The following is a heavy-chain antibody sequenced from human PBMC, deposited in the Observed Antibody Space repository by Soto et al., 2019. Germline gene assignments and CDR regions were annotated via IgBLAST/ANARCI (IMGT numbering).Heavy chain of an antibody. D-gene: IGHD2-15*01. CDR2: ISAYNGNT. CDR3: ARSDCSGGSCYSYYLDY. CDR1: GYTFTSYG. V-gene: IGHV1-18*01. Sequence: QVQLVQSGAEVKKPGASVKVSCKASGYTFTSYGISWVRQAPGQGLEWMGWISAYNGNTNYAQKLQGRVTMTTDTSTSTASMELRSLRADDTAVYYCARSDCSGGSCYSYYLDYWGQGTLVTVSS. J-gene: IGHJ4*02.